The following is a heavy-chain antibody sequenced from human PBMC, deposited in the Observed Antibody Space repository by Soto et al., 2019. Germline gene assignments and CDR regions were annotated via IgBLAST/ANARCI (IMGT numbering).Heavy chain of an antibody. V-gene: IGHV3-48*01. CDR1: GFTFSSYS. CDR2: ISSSSSTK. CDR3: ARDQSSSWLSGYY. J-gene: IGHJ4*02. Sequence: EVQLVESGGGLVQPGGSLRLSCAASGFTFSSYSMNWVRQAPGKGLEWVSYISSSSSTKKYAESVKGRFTIYRDNAKNTLYLQMNSLRAEDTAVYYCARDQSSSWLSGYYLGQGTLVTVSS. D-gene: IGHD6-13*01.